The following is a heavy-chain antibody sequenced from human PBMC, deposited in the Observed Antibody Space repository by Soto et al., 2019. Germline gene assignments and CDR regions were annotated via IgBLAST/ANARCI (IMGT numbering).Heavy chain of an antibody. J-gene: IGHJ4*02. CDR2: ISSDESTV. Sequence: QVQLVESGGGLVKPGGSLRLSCVASGLTSRTYFMNWIRQAPGKGPEWLSYISSDESTVFYADSVKGRFTTSRDNAQNSVYLQMNSLRAEDTAVYYCATLTAPTDYWGQGSLVTVSS. CDR1: GLTSRTYF. V-gene: IGHV3-11*01. D-gene: IGHD2-21*02. CDR3: ATLTAPTDY.